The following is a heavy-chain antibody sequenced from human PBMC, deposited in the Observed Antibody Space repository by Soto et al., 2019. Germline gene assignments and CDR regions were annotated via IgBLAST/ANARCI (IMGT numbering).Heavy chain of an antibody. V-gene: IGHV1-2*04. Sequence: ASVKVSCKASGYTFTGYYMRWVRQAPGQGLEWMGWINPNSGGTNYAQKFQGWVTMTRDTSISTAYMELSRLRSDDTAVYYCARCGMGPQRAYYYYGMDVWGQGTTVTVSS. CDR3: ARCGMGPQRAYYYYGMDV. CDR2: INPNSGGT. D-gene: IGHD2-2*01. CDR1: GYTFTGYY. J-gene: IGHJ6*02.